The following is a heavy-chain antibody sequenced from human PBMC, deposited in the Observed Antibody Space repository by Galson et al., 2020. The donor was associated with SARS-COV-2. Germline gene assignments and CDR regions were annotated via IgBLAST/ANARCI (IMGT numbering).Heavy chain of an antibody. Sequence: SETLSLTCAVSGGSINSSAYSWSWIRPPRGKALEWIGYIYHSGRTYYNPSLKRRVSMSVDRSNNQFSMKLSSVTAADTAIYYCGRGGRSMTTPPFDFWGQGTLVTVSS. D-gene: IGHD2-15*01. V-gene: IGHV4-30-2*01. CDR3: GRGGRSMTTPPFDF. CDR2: IYHSGRT. CDR1: GGSINSSAYS. J-gene: IGHJ4*02.